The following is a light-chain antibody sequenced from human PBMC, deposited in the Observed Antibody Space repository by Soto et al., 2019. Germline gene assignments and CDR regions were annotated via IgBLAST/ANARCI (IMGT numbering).Light chain of an antibody. CDR2: AAS. V-gene: IGKV1-8*01. J-gene: IGKJ1*01. Sequence: AIRMTQSPSSLSASTGDRVTITCRASQGISSYLAWYQQKPGKAPKLLIYAASTLQSGVPSRFSGSGSGTDFTLTISCLQSEDFATYYCQQYYSYPRGFGQGTKV. CDR1: QGISSY. CDR3: QQYYSYPRG.